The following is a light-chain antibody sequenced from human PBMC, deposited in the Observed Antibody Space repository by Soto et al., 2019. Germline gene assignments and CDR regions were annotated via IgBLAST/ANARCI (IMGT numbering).Light chain of an antibody. Sequence: EIVLTQSPATLSLSPGERATLSCRASQSVSSYLAWYQQKPGKAPRLLIYDASNRATGIPARFIGSGSGTDFTLTISSLEPEYSAVYYCQQRSNWPLTLGQGTKWEV. V-gene: IGKV3-11*01. CDR3: QQRSNWPLT. CDR1: QSVSSY. CDR2: DAS. J-gene: IGKJ1*01.